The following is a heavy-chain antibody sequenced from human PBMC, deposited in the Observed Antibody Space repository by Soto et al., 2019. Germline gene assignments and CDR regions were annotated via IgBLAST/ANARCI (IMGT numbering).Heavy chain of an antibody. CDR1: GFSLSTNAVG. Sequence: QITLKESGPTLVKPTQTLTLTCTFSGFSLSTNAVGVGWIRQPPGKALEWLGLIYWDDDKQYSPSLKSRLTITKDTSKNQVVLTMTNMDPVDTATYHCAHGSGWRHEYWGQGILVTVSS. CDR3: AHGSGWRHEY. V-gene: IGHV2-5*02. CDR2: IYWDDDK. J-gene: IGHJ4*02. D-gene: IGHD6-19*01.